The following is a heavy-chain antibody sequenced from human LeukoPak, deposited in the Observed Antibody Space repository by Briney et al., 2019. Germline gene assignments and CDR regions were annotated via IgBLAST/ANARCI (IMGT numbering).Heavy chain of an antibody. J-gene: IGHJ4*02. D-gene: IGHD3-22*01. CDR2: INHSGST. V-gene: IGHV4-34*01. CDR3: ARSRDYYDSSGYSGLLGY. CDR1: GGSFSGYY. Sequence: SETLSLTCAVYGGSFSGYYWSWIRQPPGKGLEWIGEINHSGSTNYNPSLKSRVTISVDTSKNQFSLKLSSVTAADAAVYYCARSRDYYDSSGYSGLLGYWGQGTLVTVSS.